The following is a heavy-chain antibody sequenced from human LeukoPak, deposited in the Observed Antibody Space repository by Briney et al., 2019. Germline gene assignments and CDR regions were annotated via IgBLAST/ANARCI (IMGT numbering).Heavy chain of an antibody. J-gene: IGHJ4*02. CDR2: ISSSSSYI. V-gene: IGHV3-21*01. Sequence: GGSLRLSCAASGFTFSSYSMNWVRQAPGKGLEWVSSISSSSSYIYYADSVKGRFTISRDNAKNSLYLQINSLRAEDTAVYYCARERGHYYFDSWGQGTLVTVSS. CDR3: ARERGHYYFDS. D-gene: IGHD3-10*01. CDR1: GFTFSSYS.